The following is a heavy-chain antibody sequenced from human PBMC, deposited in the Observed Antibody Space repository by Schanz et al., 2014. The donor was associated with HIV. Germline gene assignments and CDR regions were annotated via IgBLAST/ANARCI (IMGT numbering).Heavy chain of an antibody. CDR2: IWYDGSNK. CDR1: GFTFSNFA. D-gene: IGHD3-3*01. V-gene: IGHV3-33*01. CDR3: ASWGYYDFWSAYYKNPSSNYGMDV. Sequence: QVQLVESGGGVVQPGRSLRLSCAASGFTFSNFAMHWVRQAPGKGLEWAAVIWYDGSNKYYADSVKGRFTISRDNSKNTLYLQMNSLRAEDTAVYYCASWGYYDFWSAYYKNPSSNYGMDVWGQGTTVTVSS. J-gene: IGHJ6*02.